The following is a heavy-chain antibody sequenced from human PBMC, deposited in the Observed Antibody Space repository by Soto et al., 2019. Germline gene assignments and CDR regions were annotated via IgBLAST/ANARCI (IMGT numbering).Heavy chain of an antibody. J-gene: IGHJ4*02. CDR3: ARESEDLTSNFDY. Sequence: PGGSLRLSCAASGFTFSRYSMNWVRRTPGKGLEWVSSISSTTNYIYYADSTKGRFTVSRDNAKNSVYLDMNSLSAEDTAVYYCARESEDLTSNFDYWGQGTLVTVSS. V-gene: IGHV3-21*01. CDR1: GFTFSRYS. CDR2: ISSTTNYI.